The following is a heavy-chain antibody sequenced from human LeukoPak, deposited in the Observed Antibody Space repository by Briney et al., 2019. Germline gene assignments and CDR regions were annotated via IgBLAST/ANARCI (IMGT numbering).Heavy chain of an antibody. J-gene: IGHJ6*04. D-gene: IGHD1-26*01. CDR2: IDPSDSYT. CDR1: GYSFTSYW. Sequence: GESLKISCKGSGYSFTSYWISWVRQMPGNGLEWMGRIDPSDSYTNYSPSFQGHVTISADKSISTAYLQWSSLKASDTAMYYCATGAGSYIYYYYGMDVWGKGTTVTVSS. V-gene: IGHV5-10-1*01. CDR3: ATGAGSYIYYYYGMDV.